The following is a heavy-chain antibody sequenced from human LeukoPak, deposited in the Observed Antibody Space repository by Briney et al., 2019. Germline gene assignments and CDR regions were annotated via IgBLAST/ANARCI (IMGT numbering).Heavy chain of an antibody. CDR3: ARGLSVLNWNDLSRISGY. CDR2: INTNTGNP. V-gene: IGHV7-4-1*02. CDR1: GYTFTSYA. J-gene: IGHJ4*02. Sequence: ASVKVSCKASGYTFTSYAMNWVRQAPGQGLEWMGWINTNTGNPTHAQGFTGRFVFSLDTSVSTAYLQISSLKAEDTAVYYCARGLSVLNWNDLSRISGYWGQRTLVTVSS. D-gene: IGHD1-1*01.